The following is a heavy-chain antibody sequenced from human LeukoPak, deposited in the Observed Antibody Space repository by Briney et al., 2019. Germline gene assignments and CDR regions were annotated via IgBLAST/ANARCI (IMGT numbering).Heavy chain of an antibody. CDR1: GYSFTSYW. J-gene: IGHJ6*02. V-gene: IGHV5-51*01. CDR2: NYPVASDT. D-gene: IGHD3-10*01. CDR3: ASPLTVRGVDYGMDV. Sequence: GGALQISCKGSGYSFTSYWIGWGRQMPGKGGEWMGINYPVASDTSYSPSFHSQVTISAHKSITTAYLRWSSLKASDTAMYYCASPLTVRGVDYGMDVWGQGTTVTVSS.